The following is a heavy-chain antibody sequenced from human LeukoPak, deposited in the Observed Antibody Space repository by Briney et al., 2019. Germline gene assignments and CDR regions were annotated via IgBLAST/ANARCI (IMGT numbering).Heavy chain of an antibody. D-gene: IGHD5-18*01. V-gene: IGHV3-30*18. CDR2: ISYDGSNK. CDR1: GFTFSSYA. J-gene: IGHJ4*02. CDR3: AKSFTESRIPLWG. Sequence: PEGSLRLSCAASGFTFSSYAMSWVRQAPGKGLEWVAVISYDGSNKYYADSVKGRFTISRDNSKNTPYLQMNSLRAEDTAVYYCAKSFTESRIPLWGWGQGTLVTVSS.